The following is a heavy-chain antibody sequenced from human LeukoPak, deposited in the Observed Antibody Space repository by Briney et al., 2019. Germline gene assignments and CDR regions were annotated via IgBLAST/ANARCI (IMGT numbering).Heavy chain of an antibody. Sequence: ASVKVSCKASGYTFTSYYMHWVRQAPGQGLEWMGIINPSGGSTSYAQKFQGRVTMTSDTSTSTVYMELSSLRSADTAVYYCAREANLGQLRGGNWFDPWGQGTLVTVSS. J-gene: IGHJ5*02. V-gene: IGHV1-46*01. D-gene: IGHD3-16*01. CDR3: AREANLGQLRGGNWFDP. CDR2: INPSGGST. CDR1: GYTFTSYY.